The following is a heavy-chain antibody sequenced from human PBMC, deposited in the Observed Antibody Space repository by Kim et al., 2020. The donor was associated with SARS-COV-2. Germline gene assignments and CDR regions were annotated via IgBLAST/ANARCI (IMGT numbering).Heavy chain of an antibody. CDR3: ARHTCSGSYHGASDI. CDR2: INGGDSDT. Sequence: GESLKISCKAFGYTFTTYWIAWVRHMPGNGLEWMGIINGGDSDTRYNPSFQDHVPMSADKAIGTAYLPWNRLQAPDTAIYYCARHTCSGSYHGASDILGQ. J-gene: IGHJ3*02. D-gene: IGHD1-26*01. CDR1: GYTFTTYW. V-gene: IGHV5-51*01.